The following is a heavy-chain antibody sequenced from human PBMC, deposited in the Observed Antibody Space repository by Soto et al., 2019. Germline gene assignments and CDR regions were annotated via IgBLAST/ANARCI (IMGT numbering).Heavy chain of an antibody. CDR3: ARHRWYYGSGIHYYYGMDV. V-gene: IGHV4-34*01. D-gene: IGHD3-10*01. Sequence: PSETLSLTCAVYGGSFSGYYWSWIRQPPEKGLEWIGEVNHSGSTNYNPSLKSRVTITADKSISTAYLQWSSLKASDTAMYYCARHRWYYGSGIHYYYGMDVWGQGTTVTVSS. J-gene: IGHJ6*02. CDR1: GGSFSGYY. CDR2: VNHSGST.